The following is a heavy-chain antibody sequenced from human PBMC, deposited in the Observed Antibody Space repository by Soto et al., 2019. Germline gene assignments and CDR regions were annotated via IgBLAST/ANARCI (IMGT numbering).Heavy chain of an antibody. D-gene: IGHD6-19*01. J-gene: IGHJ6*03. Sequence: SETLSLTCAVYGGSFSGYYWSWIRQPPGKGLEWIGEINHSGSTNYNPSLKSRVTISVDTSKNQFSLKLSSVTAADTAVYYCARGRPRRAVAGTGYYYYMDVWGKGTTVTVSS. CDR1: GGSFSGYY. CDR2: INHSGST. CDR3: ARGRPRRAVAGTGYYYYMDV. V-gene: IGHV4-34*01.